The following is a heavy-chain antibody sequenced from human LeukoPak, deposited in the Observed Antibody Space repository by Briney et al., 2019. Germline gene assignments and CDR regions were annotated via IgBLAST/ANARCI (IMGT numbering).Heavy chain of an antibody. D-gene: IGHD6-19*01. CDR3: ARQGYISGQGFRNNWFDP. V-gene: IGHV4-34*12. CDR2: IFYSGST. J-gene: IGHJ5*02. Sequence: PSETLSLTCAVYGGSFSGYYWSWIRQPPGKGLEWIGTIFYSGSTYYNPSLRSRVTMSVDTSKNQFSRRLSSVTAADTAVYYCARQGYISGQGFRNNWFDPWAQGSLVTVSS. CDR1: GGSFSGYY.